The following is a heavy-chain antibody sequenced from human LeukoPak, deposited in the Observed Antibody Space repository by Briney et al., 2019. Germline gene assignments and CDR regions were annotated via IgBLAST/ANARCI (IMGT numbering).Heavy chain of an antibody. D-gene: IGHD3-10*01. CDR2: INPNDAST. V-gene: IGHV1-46*01. Sequence: GASLKVSCKASGYTFTSYCMHWVRQTPGQGLEWMGIINPNDASTSYAQKFQGRVTMTRDTSTSTVYMELSSLRSEDTAVYYCARDGRLLWFGELHYYYGMDVWGQGTTVTVSS. CDR3: ARDGRLLWFGELHYYYGMDV. J-gene: IGHJ6*02. CDR1: GYTFTSYC.